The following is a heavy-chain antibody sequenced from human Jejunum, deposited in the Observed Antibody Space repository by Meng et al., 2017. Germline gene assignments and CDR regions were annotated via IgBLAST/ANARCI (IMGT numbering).Heavy chain of an antibody. D-gene: IGHD2-2*03. CDR2: AYYSGSS. J-gene: IGHJ4*02. CDR3: ARQMDSEYDEGYFFDY. V-gene: IGHV4-39*01. CDR1: GGSLSSGSPY. Sequence: QLQLQESGPGLVKPSETLSLSCTVSGGSLSSGSPYWGWIRQSPGKGLEWIGTAYYSGSSYYNPSLRSRVIILVDTSKNQFSLRLSSATAADTAVYYCARQMDSEYDEGYFFDYWGQGILVTSPQ.